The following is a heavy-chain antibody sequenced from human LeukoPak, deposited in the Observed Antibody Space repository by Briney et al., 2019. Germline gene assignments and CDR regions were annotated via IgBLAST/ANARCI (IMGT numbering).Heavy chain of an antibody. Sequence: ASVKVSCKASGYTFTSYYMHWVRQAPGQGLEWMGIINPSGGSTSYARKFQGRVTMTRDTSTSTVYMELSSLRAEDTAVYYCARLGSRDGYNGYNWFDPWGQGTLVTVSS. V-gene: IGHV1-46*01. J-gene: IGHJ5*02. CDR2: INPSGGST. CDR3: ARLGSRDGYNGYNWFDP. D-gene: IGHD5-24*01. CDR1: GYTFTSYY.